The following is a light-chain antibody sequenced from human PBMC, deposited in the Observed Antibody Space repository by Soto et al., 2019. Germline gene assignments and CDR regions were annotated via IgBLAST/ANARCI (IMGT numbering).Light chain of an antibody. V-gene: IGKV3-15*01. J-gene: IGKJ2*01. CDR2: GAS. Sequence: EIVMTQSPANLSVSPGERATLSCRASQSVSSNLAWYQQKPGQGPRLLIYGASTRATSIPARFSGSGSGTEFTLTINSLQSEDFAVYYCQQYSKWPPYTFGQGPKLEIK. CDR3: QQYSKWPPYT. CDR1: QSVSSN.